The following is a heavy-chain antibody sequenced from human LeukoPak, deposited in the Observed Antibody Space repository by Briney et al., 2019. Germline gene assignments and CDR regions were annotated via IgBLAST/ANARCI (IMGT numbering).Heavy chain of an antibody. D-gene: IGHD1-1*01. CDR1: GGSITSYY. J-gene: IGHJ4*02. Sequence: SETLSLTCTVSGGSITSYYWNWIRQPAGERLEWIGRISTSGNTNYNPSLTSRVTMSVDTPKNQLSLRLSSVTAADTAVYYCARDQNWLIDYWGQGTLVTVSS. CDR2: ISTSGNT. V-gene: IGHV4-4*07. CDR3: ARDQNWLIDY.